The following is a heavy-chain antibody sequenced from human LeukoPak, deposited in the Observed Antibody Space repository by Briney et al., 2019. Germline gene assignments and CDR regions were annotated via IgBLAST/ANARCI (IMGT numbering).Heavy chain of an antibody. CDR3: AREGVATIALDY. Sequence: GGSLRLSCAASGFTVSSNYMSWVRQAPGKGLEWVSVIYSGGSTYYADSVKGRFTISRDNSKNTRYLQMNSLRAEDTAVYYCAREGVATIALDYWGQGTLVTVSS. J-gene: IGHJ4*02. V-gene: IGHV3-66*02. D-gene: IGHD5-12*01. CDR2: IYSGGST. CDR1: GFTVSSNY.